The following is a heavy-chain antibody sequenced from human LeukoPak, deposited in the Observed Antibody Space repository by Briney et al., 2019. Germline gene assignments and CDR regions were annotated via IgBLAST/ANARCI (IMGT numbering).Heavy chain of an antibody. CDR1: GGSISSGDYH. V-gene: IGHV4-61*08. CDR2: IHDSGST. CDR3: ARSSGWEL. D-gene: IGHD6-19*01. Sequence: SETLSLTCTVSGGSISSGDYHWNWIRQSPGKGLEWIGFIHDSGSTNYNPSLKSRVTMSVDTSKNQFSLKLSSVTAADTAVYYCARSSGWELWGQGTLVTVSS. J-gene: IGHJ4*02.